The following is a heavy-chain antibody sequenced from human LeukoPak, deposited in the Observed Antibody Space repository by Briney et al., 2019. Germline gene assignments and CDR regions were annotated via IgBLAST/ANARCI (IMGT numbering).Heavy chain of an antibody. CDR1: GYTFTSYT. J-gene: IGHJ4*02. Sequence: GASVKVSCKASGYTFTSYTLQWERQAPGQRLEWMGWIDTGNGNTKYSEKFQGRVTITRDTFASTAYMELTSLRSEDTAVYYCARDTFGTSRPSDYWGQGTLVTVSS. CDR2: IDTGNGNT. D-gene: IGHD1-14*01. V-gene: IGHV1-3*04. CDR3: ARDTFGTSRPSDY.